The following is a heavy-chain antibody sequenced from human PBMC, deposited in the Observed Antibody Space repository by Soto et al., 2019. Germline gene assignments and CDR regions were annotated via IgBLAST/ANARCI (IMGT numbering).Heavy chain of an antibody. CDR3: ARGASYYYDKHGDYRNWYFDL. J-gene: IGHJ2*01. Sequence: QAQLVQSGTEVKKPGASVKVSCQASGYTFTNYDIFWMRQATGEGLEWMGWMNPYSNNAGYAEKFQGRFTMTRDTSTSTAYMELSGLTSEDTAVYYCARGASYYYDKHGDYRNWYFDLWGRGTLLRVSS. CDR2: MNPYSNNA. D-gene: IGHD3-22*01. V-gene: IGHV1-8*01. CDR1: GYTFTNYD.